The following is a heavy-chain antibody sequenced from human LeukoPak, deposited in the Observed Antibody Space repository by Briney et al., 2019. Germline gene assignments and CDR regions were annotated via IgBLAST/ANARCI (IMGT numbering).Heavy chain of an antibody. Sequence: GGSLRLSCAASGFTFSDYYMSWIRQAPGKGLEWVSSITSSSTYTFYADSVKGRFTISRDNARNSLYLQMNSLRAEDTAVYYCARDPYSGTYGDTYYYYMDVWGKGTTVTISS. CDR1: GFTFSDYY. V-gene: IGHV3-11*06. J-gene: IGHJ6*03. CDR2: ITSSSTYT. CDR3: ARDPYSGTYGDTYYYYMDV. D-gene: IGHD1-26*01.